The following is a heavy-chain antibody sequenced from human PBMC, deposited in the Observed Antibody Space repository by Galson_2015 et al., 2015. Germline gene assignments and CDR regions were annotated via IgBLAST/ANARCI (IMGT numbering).Heavy chain of an antibody. CDR2: ISSSSSYI. V-gene: IGHV3-21*01. Sequence: SISSSSSYIYYADSVKGRFTISRDNAKNSLYLQMNSLRAENTAVYYCARERERTSGCLDCWGQGTLVTVSS. D-gene: IGHD5-12*01. J-gene: IGHJ4*02. CDR3: ARERERTSGCLDC.